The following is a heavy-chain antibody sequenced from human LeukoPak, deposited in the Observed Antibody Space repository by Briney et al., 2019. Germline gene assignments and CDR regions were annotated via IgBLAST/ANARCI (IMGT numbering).Heavy chain of an antibody. CDR1: GFTFSTYW. V-gene: IGHV3-53*01. J-gene: IGHJ3*02. CDR2: IYSGGTT. D-gene: IGHD3-9*01. CDR3: ARELLRYFDWQNAFDI. Sequence: GGSLRLSCAASGFTFSTYWMSWVRQAPGKGLEWVSVIYSGGTTHYADSVKGRFAISRDNSKNTLYLQMNSLRAEDTAVYYCARELLRYFDWQNAFDIWGQGTMVTVSS.